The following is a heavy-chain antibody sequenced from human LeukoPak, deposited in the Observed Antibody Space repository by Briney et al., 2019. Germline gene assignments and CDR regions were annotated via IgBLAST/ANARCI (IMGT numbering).Heavy chain of an antibody. D-gene: IGHD1-7*01. J-gene: IGHJ5*02. Sequence: GGSLGVSCAASGFSFSDYCMNWVRQAPGKGLEWVGHIKQDGSERYYVDTLKGRLTISRDTAKNTLYLQMNSLRSEHTAVYYCARGWNYACSFGSWGRGALVTVSS. CDR2: IKQDGSER. CDR1: GFSFSDYC. V-gene: IGHV3-7*02. CDR3: ARGWNYACSFGS.